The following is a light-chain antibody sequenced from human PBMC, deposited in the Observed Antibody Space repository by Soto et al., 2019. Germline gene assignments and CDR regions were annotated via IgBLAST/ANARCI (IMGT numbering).Light chain of an antibody. CDR1: QSISSW. CDR3: QQYNSRIKT. Sequence: DIQMTQSPSTLSASVGDRVTITCRASQSISSWLAWYQQKPGKAPKLLIYDASSLESGVPSRFSGSGSETEFTLTISSLQPDDFATYYCQQYNSRIKTFGQGTKVEIK. V-gene: IGKV1-5*01. J-gene: IGKJ1*01. CDR2: DAS.